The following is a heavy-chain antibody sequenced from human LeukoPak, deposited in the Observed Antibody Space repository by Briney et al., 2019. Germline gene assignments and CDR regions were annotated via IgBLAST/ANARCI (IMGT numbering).Heavy chain of an antibody. CDR2: ISPGSSYI. J-gene: IGHJ2*01. CDR3: ARVTSGNWHFDL. CDR1: RFTLSSYS. Sequence: PGGSLRLSCAASRFTLSSYSMNWVRQAPGKGLEWVSSISPGSSYIYYADSVKGRFTISRDDAKNSLYLQMNSLRAEDTAVYYCARVTSGNWHFDLWGRGTLVTVSS. D-gene: IGHD4-11*01. V-gene: IGHV3-21*01.